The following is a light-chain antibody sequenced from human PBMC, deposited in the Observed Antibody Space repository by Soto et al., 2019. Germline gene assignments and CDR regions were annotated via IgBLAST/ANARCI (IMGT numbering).Light chain of an antibody. V-gene: IGKV1-5*01. CDR1: QTISSW. Sequence: DIQMTQSPSTLSASVGDRVSITCRASQTISSWLAWYQQKPGKAPELLIYDASTLESGVPSRFSGSGSGTEFSLTISSLQPDDFATYYCEQYKSYSWTFGQGTKVDIK. CDR2: DAS. CDR3: EQYKSYSWT. J-gene: IGKJ1*01.